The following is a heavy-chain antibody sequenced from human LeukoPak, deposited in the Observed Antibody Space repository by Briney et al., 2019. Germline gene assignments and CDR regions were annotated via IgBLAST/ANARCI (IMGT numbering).Heavy chain of an antibody. Sequence: PGGSLRLSCAASGFTFSNAWMSWVRQAPGKGLEWVGRIKSKTDGGTTDYAAPVKGRFTISRDDSKNTLYLQMNSLKTEDTAVYYCTSVAYSNNYYYYYMDVWGKGTTVTVSS. J-gene: IGHJ6*03. D-gene: IGHD4-11*01. V-gene: IGHV3-15*01. CDR1: GFTFSNAW. CDR3: TSVAYSNNYYYYYMDV. CDR2: IKSKTDGGTT.